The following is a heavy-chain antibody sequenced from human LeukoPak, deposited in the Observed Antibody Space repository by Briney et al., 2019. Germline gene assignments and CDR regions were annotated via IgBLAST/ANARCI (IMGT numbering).Heavy chain of an antibody. D-gene: IGHD6-19*01. CDR3: ARDTLSGYSSGPFDY. CDR2: ISSSSSYI. CDR1: GFTFSSYS. V-gene: IGHV3-21*01. Sequence: GGSLRLSCAASGFTFSSYSMNWVRQAPGKGLEWVSSISSSSSYIYYADSVKGRFTISRDNAKNSLYQQMNSLRAEDTAVYYCARDTLSGYSSGPFDYWGQGTLVTVSS. J-gene: IGHJ4*02.